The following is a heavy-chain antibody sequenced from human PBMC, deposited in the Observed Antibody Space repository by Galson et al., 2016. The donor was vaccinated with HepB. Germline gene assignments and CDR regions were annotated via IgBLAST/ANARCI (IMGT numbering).Heavy chain of an antibody. J-gene: IGHJ4*02. CDR2: ISYDGSKK. Sequence: SLRLSCAASAFTFSTYGMHWVRQAPGKGLEWVAVISYDGSKKYYADSVKGRFTISRDHSKNTLYLPMNSLRTEDTAVYYCATSPYYYGSGGYYFDYWGQGTLVTVSS. CDR3: ATSPYYYGSGGYYFDY. D-gene: IGHD3-10*01. V-gene: IGHV3-30*03. CDR1: AFTFSTYG.